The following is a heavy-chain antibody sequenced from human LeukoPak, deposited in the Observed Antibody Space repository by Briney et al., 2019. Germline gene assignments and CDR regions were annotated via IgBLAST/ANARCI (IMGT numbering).Heavy chain of an antibody. J-gene: IGHJ1*01. CDR3: ARVNSGYDX. V-gene: IGHV3-21*01. CDR2: ISSSSSYI. Sequence: WXXQAPGKGLEWVSSISSSSSYIYYADSVKGRFTISRDNAKNSLYLQMNSLRAEDTAVYYCARVNSGYDXWGQXTL. D-gene: IGHD5-12*01.